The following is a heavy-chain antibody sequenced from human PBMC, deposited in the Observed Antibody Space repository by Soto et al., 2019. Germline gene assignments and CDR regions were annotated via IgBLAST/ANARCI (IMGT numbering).Heavy chain of an antibody. J-gene: IGHJ4*02. CDR3: ARAPKTWIQLVYFDY. V-gene: IGHV3-33*01. CDR2: IWYDGSNK. Sequence: QVQLVESGGGVVQPGRSLRLSCAASRFTFSSYGMHWVRQAPGKGLEWVAVIWYDGSNKYYADSVKGRFTISRDNSKNTLYLQMNSLRAEDTAVYYCARAPKTWIQLVYFDYWGQGTLVTVSS. D-gene: IGHD5-18*01. CDR1: RFTFSSYG.